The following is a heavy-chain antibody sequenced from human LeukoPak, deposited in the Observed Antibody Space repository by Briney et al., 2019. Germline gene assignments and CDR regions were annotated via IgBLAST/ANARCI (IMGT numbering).Heavy chain of an antibody. CDR1: GGSIRNSNYF. Sequence: SETLSLTCSVSGGSIRNSNYFWAWIRQPPGKGLEWIGYIYYSGSTNYNPSLKSRVTISVDTSKNQFSLKLSSVTAADTAVYYCARVYYSNSYDYWYFDLWGRGTLVTVSS. CDR2: IYYSGST. D-gene: IGHD6-13*01. J-gene: IGHJ2*01. CDR3: ARVYYSNSYDYWYFDL. V-gene: IGHV4-61*05.